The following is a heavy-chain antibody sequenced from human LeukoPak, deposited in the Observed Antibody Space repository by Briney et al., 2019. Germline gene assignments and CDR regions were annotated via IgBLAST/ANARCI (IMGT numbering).Heavy chain of an antibody. CDR3: ARDPLGIVVVPALNY. Sequence: ASVKVSCKASGYTFTSYGISWVRQAPGQGLEWMGWINPNSGGTNYAQKFQGRVTMTRDTSISTAYMELSRLRSDDTAVYYCARDPLGIVVVPALNYWGQGTLVTVSS. D-gene: IGHD2-2*01. J-gene: IGHJ4*02. CDR1: GYTFTSYG. CDR2: INPNSGGT. V-gene: IGHV1-2*02.